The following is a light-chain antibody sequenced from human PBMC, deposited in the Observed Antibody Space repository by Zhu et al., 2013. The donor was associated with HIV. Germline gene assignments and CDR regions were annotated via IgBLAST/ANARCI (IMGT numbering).Light chain of an antibody. CDR2: LGS. Sequence: DTVMTQSPLSLSVTPGEPASISCRSSQSLLHSDGYTYLDWYLQKPGQSPQLLIYLGSNQASGVPDRFSGSGSGTDFTLKISRVEAEDVGVYYCMQSLQTPKTFGQGTKLEIK. V-gene: IGKV2-28*01. CDR1: QSLLHSDGYTY. CDR3: MQSLQTPKT. J-gene: IGKJ2*01.